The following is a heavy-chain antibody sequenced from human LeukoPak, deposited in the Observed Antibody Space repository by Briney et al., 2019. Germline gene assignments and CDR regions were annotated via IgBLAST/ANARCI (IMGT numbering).Heavy chain of an antibody. V-gene: IGHV1-18*01. CDR3: ARSGSGWYEGLSGY. CDR1: GYTFTSYG. D-gene: IGHD6-19*01. J-gene: IGHJ4*02. CDR2: ISAYNGNT. Sequence: GASVKVSCKASGYTFTSYGISWVRQAPGQGLEWMGWISAYNGNTNYAQKLQGRVTMTTDTSTSTAYMELRSLRSDDTAVYYCARSGSGWYEGLSGYWGQGTLVTVSS.